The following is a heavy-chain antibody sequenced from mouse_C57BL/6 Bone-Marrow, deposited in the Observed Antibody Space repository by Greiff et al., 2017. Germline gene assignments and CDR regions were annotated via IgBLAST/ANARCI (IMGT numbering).Heavy chain of an antibody. CDR1: GYAFTNYL. D-gene: IGHD2-2*01. CDR3: ARNFDGYDEDWFAY. Sequence: QVQLQQSGAELVRPGTSVKVSCKASGYAFTNYLIEWVKQRPGQGLEWIGVINPGSGGTNYNEKFKGKATLTADKSSSTAYMQLSSLTSEDSAVYFCARNFDGYDEDWFAYLGQGTLVTVSA. J-gene: IGHJ3*01. CDR2: INPGSGGT. V-gene: IGHV1-54*01.